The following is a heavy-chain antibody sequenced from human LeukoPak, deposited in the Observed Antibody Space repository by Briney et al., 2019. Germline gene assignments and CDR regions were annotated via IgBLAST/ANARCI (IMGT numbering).Heavy chain of an antibody. D-gene: IGHD1-26*01. CDR3: TREGPGTGEWYFDS. CDR2: MNGDGRVI. V-gene: IGHV3-74*01. J-gene: IGHJ4*02. Sequence: QSGGSLRLSCAASGFTFSSYWMHWVRQAPGKGLVWVARMNGDGRVITYADSVRGRFTISRDNAKKTLYLQMNSLRAEDTAVYFCTREGPGTGEWYFDSWGQGTVVTVSS. CDR1: GFTFSSYW.